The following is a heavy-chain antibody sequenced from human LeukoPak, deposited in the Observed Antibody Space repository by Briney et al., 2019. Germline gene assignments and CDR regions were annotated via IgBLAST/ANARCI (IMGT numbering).Heavy chain of an antibody. Sequence: ASVKVSCKASGYTFTSYGISWVRQAPGQGLEWMGWISAYNGNTNYAQKLQGRVTMTTYTSTSTAYMELSSLRSEDTAVYYCARGLFGDRYSSSWYRYWGQGTLVTVSS. V-gene: IGHV1-18*01. J-gene: IGHJ4*02. D-gene: IGHD6-13*01. CDR1: GYTFTSYG. CDR3: ARGLFGDRYSSSWYRY. CDR2: ISAYNGNT.